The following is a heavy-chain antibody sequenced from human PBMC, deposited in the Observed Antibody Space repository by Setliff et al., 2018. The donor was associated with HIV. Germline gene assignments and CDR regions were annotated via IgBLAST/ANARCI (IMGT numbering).Heavy chain of an antibody. J-gene: IGHJ5*02. CDR1: GFTFSSYE. V-gene: IGHV3-7*01. CDR3: ARLATNNKEPIPEVMVRDNWFDP. CDR2: IKQDGSET. D-gene: IGHD3-10*01. Sequence: GGSLRLSCAASGFTFSSYEMSWVRQAPGKGLEWVANIKQDGSETYYADSVKGRFTISRDNAKNSLYLQMNSLRAEDTAVYYCARLATNNKEPIPEVMVRDNWFDPWGQGTLVTVSS.